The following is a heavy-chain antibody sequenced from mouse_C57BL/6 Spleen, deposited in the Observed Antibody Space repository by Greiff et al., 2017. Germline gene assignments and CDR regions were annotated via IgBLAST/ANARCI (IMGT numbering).Heavy chain of an antibody. CDR1: GYTFTDYE. D-gene: IGHD1-1*01. CDR2: IDPETGGT. V-gene: IGHV1-15*01. Sequence: QVQLQQSGAELVRPGASVTLSCKASGYTFTDYEMHWVKQTPVHGLEWIGAIDPETGGTAYNQKFKGKAILTADTSSSTAYMELRSLTSEDSAVYYCTRGVVGEGWGQGTTLTVAS. CDR3: TRGVVGEG. J-gene: IGHJ2*01.